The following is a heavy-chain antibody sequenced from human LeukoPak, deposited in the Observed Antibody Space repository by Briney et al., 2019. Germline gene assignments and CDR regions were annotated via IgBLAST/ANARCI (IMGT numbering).Heavy chain of an antibody. Sequence: PSETLSLTCAVYGGSFSGYYWSWIRQPPGKGLEWIGEINHSGSTNYNPSLKSRVTISVDTSKNQFSLKLSSVTAADTAVYYCASYDYGDYFDYWGQGTLVTVSS. D-gene: IGHD4-17*01. CDR1: GGSFSGYY. CDR2: INHSGST. V-gene: IGHV4-34*01. J-gene: IGHJ4*02. CDR3: ASYDYGDYFDY.